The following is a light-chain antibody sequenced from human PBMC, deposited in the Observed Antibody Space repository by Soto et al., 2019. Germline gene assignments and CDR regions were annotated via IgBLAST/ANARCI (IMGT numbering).Light chain of an antibody. Sequence: DIQLTQSPSFLSASVGDRVTMTCRASQGINNKLAWYQQKPGKAPKLLIYFASTLQSGVTSRFSGSGSGTEFTLTISSLQPADFATYYCQQINGYPFTFGLGTRLEIK. CDR1: QGINNK. V-gene: IGKV1-9*01. J-gene: IGKJ5*01. CDR2: FAS. CDR3: QQINGYPFT.